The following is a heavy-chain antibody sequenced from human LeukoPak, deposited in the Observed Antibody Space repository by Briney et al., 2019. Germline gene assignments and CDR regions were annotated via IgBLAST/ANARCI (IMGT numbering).Heavy chain of an antibody. J-gene: IGHJ4*02. CDR3: ARDSAGTSPFDY. D-gene: IGHD6-19*01. CDR1: GGSFSGYY. V-gene: IGHV4-34*01. CDR2: INHSGST. Sequence: SETLSLTCAVYGGSFSGYYWSWIRQPPGKGLEWIGEINHSGSTNYNPSLKSRVTISVDMSKNQFSLKLSSVTAADTAVYYCARDSAGTSPFDYWGQGTLVTVSS.